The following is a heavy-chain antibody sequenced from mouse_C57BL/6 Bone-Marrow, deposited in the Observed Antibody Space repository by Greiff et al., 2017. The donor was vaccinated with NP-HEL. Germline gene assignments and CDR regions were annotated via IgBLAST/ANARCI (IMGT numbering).Heavy chain of an antibody. D-gene: IGHD1-1*01. J-gene: IGHJ2*01. CDR1: GYTFTDYY. V-gene: IGHV1-26*01. CDR3: ANYGSSLDY. Sequence: VQLQQSGPELVKPGASVKISCKASGYTFTDYYMNWVKQSHGKSLEWIGDINPNNGGTSYNQKFKGKATLTVDKSSSTAYMELRSLTSEDSAVYYCANYGSSLDYWGQGTTLTVSS. CDR2: INPNNGGT.